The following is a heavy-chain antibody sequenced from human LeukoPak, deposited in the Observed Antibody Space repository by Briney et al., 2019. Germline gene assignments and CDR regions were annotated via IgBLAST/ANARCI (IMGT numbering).Heavy chain of an antibody. CDR3: AKGLTTLDY. CDR2: VTGSATST. D-gene: IGHD4-11*01. J-gene: IGHJ4*02. V-gene: IGHV3-23*01. Sequence: GGSLRLSCAASGFTFQYFAMNWARQAPGKGLEWVATVTGSATSTYYADSVKGRFTISRDNSNSTLYLQMVSLRAEDTAVYYCAKGLTTLDYWGQGTLVTVSS. CDR1: GFTFQYFA.